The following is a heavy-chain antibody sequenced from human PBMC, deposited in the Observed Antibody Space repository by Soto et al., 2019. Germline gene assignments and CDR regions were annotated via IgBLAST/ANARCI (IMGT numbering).Heavy chain of an antibody. Sequence: EASVKVSCKASGYTFTSYAMHWVRQAPGQRLEWMGWINAGNGNTKYSQKFQGRVTITRDTSASTAYMELSSLRSEDTAVYYCASRMVRGVITRHYYYYGMDVWGQGTTVTVSS. V-gene: IGHV1-3*01. J-gene: IGHJ6*02. D-gene: IGHD3-10*01. CDR2: INAGNGNT. CDR1: GYTFTSYA. CDR3: ASRMVRGVITRHYYYYGMDV.